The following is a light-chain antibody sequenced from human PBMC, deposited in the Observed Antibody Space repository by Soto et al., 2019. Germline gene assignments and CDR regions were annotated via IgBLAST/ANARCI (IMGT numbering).Light chain of an antibody. Sequence: EIVLSQSPSTLSVSTGERATLSCRASQSVGGSLAWHQQRPGQAPRLLVYHTSNRATGIPDRFSASGSGTDLTLTISRLEPEDFAVYYCQQYESSPRTFGQGTKVDIK. V-gene: IGKV3-20*01. CDR1: QSVGGS. CDR2: HTS. J-gene: IGKJ1*01. CDR3: QQYESSPRT.